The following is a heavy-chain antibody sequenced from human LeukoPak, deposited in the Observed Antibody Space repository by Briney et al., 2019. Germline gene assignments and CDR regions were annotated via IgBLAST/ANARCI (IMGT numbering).Heavy chain of an antibody. CDR1: GFTFSHYG. Sequence: GGSLRLPCAASGFTFSHYGMHWVRQAPGKGLEWVAFIRYDGSNKYYADSVKGRFTTSRDNSKNTLYLQMNSLRAEDTAVYYCAKDGESGIDYWGQGTLVTVSS. D-gene: IGHD3-10*01. CDR2: IRYDGSNK. CDR3: AKDGESGIDY. V-gene: IGHV3-30*02. J-gene: IGHJ4*02.